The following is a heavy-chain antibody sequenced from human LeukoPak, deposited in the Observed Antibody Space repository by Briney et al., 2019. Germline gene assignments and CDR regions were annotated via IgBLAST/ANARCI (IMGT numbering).Heavy chain of an antibody. J-gene: IGHJ4*02. D-gene: IGHD1-1*01. CDR1: GGSISSHY. Sequence: SETLSLTCTVSGGSISSHYWSWIRQPPGKGLEWIGYIYYSGSTNYNPSLKSRVTISVDTSKNQFSLKLSSVTAADTAVYYCARDQLARGFDYWGRGTLVAVS. V-gene: IGHV4-59*11. CDR2: IYYSGST. CDR3: ARDQLARGFDY.